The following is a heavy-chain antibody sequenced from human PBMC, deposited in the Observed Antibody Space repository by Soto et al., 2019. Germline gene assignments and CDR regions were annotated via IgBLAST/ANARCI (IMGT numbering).Heavy chain of an antibody. Sequence: GESLKISCKGSGYSFTSYWIGWVRQMPGKGLEWMGIIYPGDSDTRYSPSFQGQVTISADKSISTAYLQWSSLKASDTAMYYCARTARGYCSSTSCLNWFDPWGQGTLVTVSS. CDR2: IYPGDSDT. CDR3: ARTARGYCSSTSCLNWFDP. D-gene: IGHD2-2*01. CDR1: GYSFTSYW. V-gene: IGHV5-51*01. J-gene: IGHJ5*02.